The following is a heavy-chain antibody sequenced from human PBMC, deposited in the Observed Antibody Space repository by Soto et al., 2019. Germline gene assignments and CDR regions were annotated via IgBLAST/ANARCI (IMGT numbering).Heavy chain of an antibody. D-gene: IGHD5-18*01. Sequence: QAHLVESGGGVVQPGRSLRLSCAASGFTFTSYGRHWVRQAPGTRLEWVAVISYDGGLQHYADSVKGRFTISRDNSKNTVLLQMNSLRAEDTAVYYCVSDRGYGHASVPYSWGQGTLVSVSS. CDR3: VSDRGYGHASVPYS. V-gene: IGHV3-30*03. CDR1: GFTFTSYG. CDR2: ISYDGGLQ. J-gene: IGHJ4*02.